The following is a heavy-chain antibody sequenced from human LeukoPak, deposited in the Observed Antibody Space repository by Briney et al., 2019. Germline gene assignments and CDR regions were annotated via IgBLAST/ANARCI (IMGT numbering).Heavy chain of an antibody. CDR2: VYDSGYT. CDR3: ARLRVDSGYDYFDY. V-gene: IGHV4-59*08. D-gene: IGHD5-12*01. Sequence: PSETLSLTCSVSGGSLSRHYWSWIRQPPGKGLEWIGYVYDSGYTSFHPSLNSRVAISEDTSRNQFSLKLSSVTAADTAVYYCARLRVDSGYDYFDYWGQGTLVTVSS. J-gene: IGHJ4*02. CDR1: GGSLSRHY.